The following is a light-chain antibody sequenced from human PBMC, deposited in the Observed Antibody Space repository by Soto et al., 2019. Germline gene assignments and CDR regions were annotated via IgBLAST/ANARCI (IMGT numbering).Light chain of an antibody. Sequence: AIQLTQSPSSLSASVGDSVTITCRASQGISSDLAWYQQTPGRAPKLLIYDASTFASGVPSRYSGSRSRPHLTIAISRLQPEDLATYYCQQLDDDPFTFDPGTKVDI. CDR1: QGISSD. CDR3: QQLDDDPFT. CDR2: DAS. J-gene: IGKJ3*01. V-gene: IGKV1D-13*01.